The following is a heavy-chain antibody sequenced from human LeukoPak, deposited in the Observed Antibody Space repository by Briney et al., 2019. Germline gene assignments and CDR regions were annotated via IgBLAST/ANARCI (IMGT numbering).Heavy chain of an antibody. CDR2: INAGNGNT. CDR3: ARARYETRIWPKSRYDYYHYMDV. V-gene: IGHV1-3*03. Sequence: ASVKVSCKASGGTFSSYAISWVRQAPGQRLEWMGWINAGNGNTKYSQEFQDRVTITRDTSASTAYMELSSPRSEDMAVYYCARARYETRIWPKSRYDYYHYMDVWGKGTTVTVSS. D-gene: IGHD3-3*01. J-gene: IGHJ6*03. CDR1: GGTFSSYA.